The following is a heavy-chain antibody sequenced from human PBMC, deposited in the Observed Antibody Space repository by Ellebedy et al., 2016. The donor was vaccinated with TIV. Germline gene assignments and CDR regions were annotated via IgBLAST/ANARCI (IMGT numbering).Heavy chain of an antibody. Sequence: LRLSCAISGDSVSSNSAAWNWIRQSPSRGLEWLGRTYYRSKWYNDYAVSVKSRITINPDTSKNQFSLQLNSVTPEETAVYYCARDGGYSYGFDYYYYGMDVWGQGTTVTVSS. V-gene: IGHV6-1*01. CDR1: GDSVSSNSAA. CDR2: TYYRSKWYN. D-gene: IGHD5-18*01. J-gene: IGHJ6*02. CDR3: ARDGGYSYGFDYYYYGMDV.